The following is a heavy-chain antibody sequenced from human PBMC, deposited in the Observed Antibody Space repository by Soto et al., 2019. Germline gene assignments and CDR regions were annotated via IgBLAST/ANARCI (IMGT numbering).Heavy chain of an antibody. J-gene: IGHJ4*02. CDR3: ARVRYDRSGFDH. CDR1: GDSISRSHW. D-gene: IGHD3-22*01. V-gene: IGHV4-4*02. CDR2: ISHSGIT. Sequence: QVQLQESGPGLVRPSGALSVTCAVSGDSISRSHWWSWVRQSPGKGLEWIGEISHSGITNYNPSLKSLVTISGDKSKNQPSLKLTSVTAADTAVYYCARVRYDRSGFDHWGQGTLVSVSS.